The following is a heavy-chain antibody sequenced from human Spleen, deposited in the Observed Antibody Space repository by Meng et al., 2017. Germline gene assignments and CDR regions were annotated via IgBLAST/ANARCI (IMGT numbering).Heavy chain of an antibody. CDR2: IYHSGST. J-gene: IGHJ5*02. CDR3: ARDGVVGAVNWFDP. Sequence: QWQLQEAGPVRVRPSGTLSLTCAVSGGSISSSNWGSWVRQPPGKGLEWIGEIYHSGSTNYNPSLKSRVTISVDKSKNQFSLKLSSVTAADTAVYYCARDGVVGAVNWFDPWGQGTLVTVSS. V-gene: IGHV4-4*02. CDR1: GGSISSSNW. D-gene: IGHD1-26*01.